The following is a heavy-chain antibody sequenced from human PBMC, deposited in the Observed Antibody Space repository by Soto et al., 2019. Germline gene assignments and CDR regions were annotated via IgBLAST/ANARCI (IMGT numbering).Heavy chain of an antibody. Sequence: PGGSLRLSCAVSGFTFSSYSMNWVRQAPWKGLEWVSSISSSSSYIYYADSVKGRFTISRDNAKNSLYLQMNSLRAEDTAVYYCARDDSSGWYEDYYYGMDVWGQGTTVTVSS. CDR3: ARDDSSGWYEDYYYGMDV. CDR2: ISSSSSYI. D-gene: IGHD6-19*01. CDR1: GFTFSSYS. J-gene: IGHJ6*02. V-gene: IGHV3-21*01.